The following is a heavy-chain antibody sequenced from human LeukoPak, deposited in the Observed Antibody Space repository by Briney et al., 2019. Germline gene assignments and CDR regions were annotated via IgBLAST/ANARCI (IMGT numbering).Heavy chain of an antibody. V-gene: IGHV3-7*01. CDR3: ATYKNWVAGDV. Sequence: PGGSLRLSCAASGFTFKDYWMSWVRQAPGKGPEWVANINKEGNEEHFVDSVKGRFTVSGDNAKNSLFLQMNSLRVEDTAVYYCATYKNWVAGDVWGQGTTVSVS. J-gene: IGHJ6*02. CDR1: GFTFKDYW. CDR2: INKEGNEE. D-gene: IGHD7-27*01.